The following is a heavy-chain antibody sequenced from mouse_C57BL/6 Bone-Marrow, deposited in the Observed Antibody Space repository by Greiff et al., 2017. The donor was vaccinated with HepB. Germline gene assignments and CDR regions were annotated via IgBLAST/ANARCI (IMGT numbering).Heavy chain of an antibody. Sequence: QVTLKESGPGLLQPSQSLSLSCSFSGFSLSTFGMGVVWIRQPSGKGLVWLAHIWCDDDKYYNPALKSRLIISKDTSKNQVFLKIANVDTAVTATYNCDYGSSYDYAMDYWGQGTSVTVSS. CDR2: IWCDDDK. V-gene: IGHV8-8*01. CDR3: DYGSSYDYAMDY. J-gene: IGHJ4*01. CDR1: GFSLSTFGMG. D-gene: IGHD1-1*01.